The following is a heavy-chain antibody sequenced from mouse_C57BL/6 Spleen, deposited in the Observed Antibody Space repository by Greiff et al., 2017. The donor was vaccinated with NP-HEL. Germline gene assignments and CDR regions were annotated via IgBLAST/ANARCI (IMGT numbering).Heavy chain of an antibody. V-gene: IGHV3-6*01. CDR2: ISYDGSN. Sequence: ESGPGLVKPSQSLSLTCSVTGYSITSGYYWNWIRQFPGNKLEWMGYISYDGSNNYNPSLKNRISITRDTSKNQFFLKLNSVTTEDTATYYCARYDPLAMDYWGQGTSVTVSS. J-gene: IGHJ4*01. CDR3: ARYDPLAMDY. CDR1: GYSITSGYY. D-gene: IGHD2-3*01.